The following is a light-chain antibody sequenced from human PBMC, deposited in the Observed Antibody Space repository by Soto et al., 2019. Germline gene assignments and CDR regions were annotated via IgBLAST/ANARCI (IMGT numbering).Light chain of an antibody. Sequence: ETVLTQSPGTLSLSPLYRAGLSFRPSQSVSSFLAWYQQKPGQAPRLLIYDASNRATGIPDRFSGSGSGTDFTLTISSLEPEDFAVYYCQQRSNWLTFGGGTKVDIK. CDR2: DAS. V-gene: IGKV3-11*01. CDR3: QQRSNWLT. J-gene: IGKJ4*01. CDR1: QSVSSF.